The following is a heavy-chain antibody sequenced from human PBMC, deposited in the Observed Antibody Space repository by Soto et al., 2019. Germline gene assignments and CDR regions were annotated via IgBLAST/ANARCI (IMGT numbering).Heavy chain of an antibody. Sequence: SETLSLTCSVSGDSISSGAYFWSWIRHLPGKGLEWLGSISHSGNTFLRPSLRTELSMSMDTSQNRFSLKLTSVTVADTAVYYRARVHCHDDLSTVPAWFDPWGRGTKVTVSS. CDR2: ISHSGNT. J-gene: IGHJ5*02. CDR3: ARVHCHDDLSTVPAWFDP. CDR1: GDSISSGAYF. V-gene: IGHV4-31*01. D-gene: IGHD2-21*01.